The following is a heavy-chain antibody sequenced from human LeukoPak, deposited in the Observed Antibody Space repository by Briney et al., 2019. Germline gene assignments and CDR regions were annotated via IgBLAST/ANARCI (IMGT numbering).Heavy chain of an antibody. J-gene: IGHJ4*02. D-gene: IGHD5-18*01. CDR1: GGSISSSSYY. Sequence: SETLSLTCTVSGGSISSSSYYWGWIRQPPGKGLEWIGSIYYSGSTYYNPSLKSRVTISVDTSKNQFSLKLSSVTAADTAVYYCARGDGSYGSLLDYWGQGTLVTVSS. CDR3: ARGDGSYGSLLDY. V-gene: IGHV4-39*07. CDR2: IYYSGST.